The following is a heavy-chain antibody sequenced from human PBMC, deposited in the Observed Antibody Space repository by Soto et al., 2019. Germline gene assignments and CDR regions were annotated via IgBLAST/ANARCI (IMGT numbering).Heavy chain of an antibody. CDR1: GFSLSTTGAG. J-gene: IGHJ5*02. D-gene: IGHD3-10*01. CDR2: IYWDDDK. Sequence: QITLKESGPTLVRPTQTLTLICTFSGFSLSTTGAGVGWFRQPPGKALEWLALIYWDDDKRSSPSLNSRLTLTKDTYKNGLILTNTRMVPVDTATYCRAEGLRDYGFGSGGSNYFDPWGQGALVTGSS. CDR3: AEGLRDYGFGSGGSNYFDP. V-gene: IGHV2-5*02.